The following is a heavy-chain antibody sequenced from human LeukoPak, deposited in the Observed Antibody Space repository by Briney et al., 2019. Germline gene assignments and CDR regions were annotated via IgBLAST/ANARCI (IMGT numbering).Heavy chain of an antibody. Sequence: SETLSLTSTVSGGSISSYYWSCIRQPPGKGLEWIGSIYYSGSTYYNPSLKSRVTISVDTSKNQFSLKLSSVTAADTAVYYCAFFRYSSGYDAFDIWGQGTMVTVSS. J-gene: IGHJ3*02. V-gene: IGHV4-59*05. CDR3: AFFRYSSGYDAFDI. CDR1: GGSISSYY. D-gene: IGHD6-19*01. CDR2: IYYSGST.